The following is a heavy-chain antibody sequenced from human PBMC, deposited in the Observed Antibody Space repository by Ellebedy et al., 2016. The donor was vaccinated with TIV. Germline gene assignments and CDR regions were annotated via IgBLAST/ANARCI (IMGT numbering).Heavy chain of an antibody. CDR2: ILSDGSNK. V-gene: IGHV3-30-3*01. D-gene: IGHD6-13*01. CDR1: GFTFSNYA. J-gene: IGHJ4*02. CDR3: AREVVGAAAFDN. Sequence: GGSLRLXXAASGFTFSNYAMHWVRQAPGKGLEWVAVILSDGSNKYYADSVKGRFTISRDNSKNTLYLQMNSLRAEDTSLYYCAREVVGAAAFDNWGQGTLVTVSS.